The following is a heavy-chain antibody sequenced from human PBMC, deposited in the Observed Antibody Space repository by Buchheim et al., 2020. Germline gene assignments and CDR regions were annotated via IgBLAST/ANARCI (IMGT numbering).Heavy chain of an antibody. Sequence: EVQLVESGGGLVQPGGSLRLSCAASGFTFSSYWMHWARQAPGKGLVWVSRINSDGSSTSYADSVKGRFTISRDNAKNTLYLQMNSLRAEDTAVYYCARSTYDILTGIPDRLALDYWGQGTL. V-gene: IGHV3-74*01. CDR1: GFTFSSYW. J-gene: IGHJ4*02. CDR2: INSDGSST. CDR3: ARSTYDILTGIPDRLALDY. D-gene: IGHD3-9*01.